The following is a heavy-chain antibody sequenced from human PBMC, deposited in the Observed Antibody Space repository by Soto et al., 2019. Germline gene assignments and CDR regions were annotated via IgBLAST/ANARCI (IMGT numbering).Heavy chain of an antibody. D-gene: IGHD3-9*01. Sequence: LRLSCAAFGFTLDKYTMGWVRQAPGKGLEWVAESFSSGGTQYADSVKGRFTISRDNSRNMVFLQMNGLRVEDTALYYCARDREPDGIWTFDSWGQGALVTVSS. J-gene: IGHJ4*02. CDR3: ARDREPDGIWTFDS. CDR2: SFSSGGT. CDR1: GFTLDKYT. V-gene: IGHV3-53*01.